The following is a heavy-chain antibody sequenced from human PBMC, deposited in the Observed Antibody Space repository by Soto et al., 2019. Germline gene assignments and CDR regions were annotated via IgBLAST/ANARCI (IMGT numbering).Heavy chain of an antibody. CDR2: IIPIFGTA. D-gene: IGHD3-3*02. CDR3: ARLAREGPRPYFDY. Sequence: SVKVSCKASGGTFSSYAISWVRQAPGQGLEWMGGIIPIFGTANYAQKFQGRVTITADKSTSTAYMELSSPRSEDTAVYDCARLAREGPRPYFDYWGKGTLVTFSS. CDR1: GGTFSSYA. V-gene: IGHV1-69*06. J-gene: IGHJ4*02.